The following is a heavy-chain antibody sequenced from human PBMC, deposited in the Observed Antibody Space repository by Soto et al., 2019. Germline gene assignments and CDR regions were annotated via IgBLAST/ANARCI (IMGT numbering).Heavy chain of an antibody. J-gene: IGHJ4*02. V-gene: IGHV4-59*01. Sequence: SETLSLTCTVSGGSISTYYWSWIRQPPGKGLEWIGYIYYSGSTNYNPSLKSRVTISVDTSKNQFSLKLSSVTAAGTAVYYCARANYDFLTGYYPDYFDYWGQGTLVTVS. CDR2: IYYSGST. D-gene: IGHD3-9*01. CDR3: ARANYDFLTGYYPDYFDY. CDR1: GGSISTYY.